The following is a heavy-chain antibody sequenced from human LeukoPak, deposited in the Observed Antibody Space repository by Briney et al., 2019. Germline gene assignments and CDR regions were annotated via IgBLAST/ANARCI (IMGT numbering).Heavy chain of an antibody. V-gene: IGHV7-4-1*02. D-gene: IGHD6-13*01. CDR1: GYTLSNHA. Sequence: GASVKVSCKGSGYTLSNHAFSWVRQAPGQGLEWMGWINTNTGNPTYAQGFTGRFVFSLDTSVSTAYLQISSLKAEDTAVYYCATQPIAAAGYYWGQGTLVTVSS. CDR3: ATQPIAAAGYY. J-gene: IGHJ4*02. CDR2: INTNTGNP.